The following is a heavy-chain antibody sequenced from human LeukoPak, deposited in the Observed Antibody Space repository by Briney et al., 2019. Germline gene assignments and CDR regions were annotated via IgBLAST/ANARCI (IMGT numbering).Heavy chain of an antibody. CDR1: GFTFSSYA. J-gene: IGHJ5*02. D-gene: IGHD3-22*01. Sequence: GSLRLSCAASGFTFSSYAMHRVRQAPGKGLEWIGYIYYSGSTNYNPSLKSRVTISVDTSKNQFSLKLSSVTAADTAVYYCARVPIVVPPGWFDPWGQGTLVTVSS. CDR2: IYYSGST. V-gene: IGHV4-59*01. CDR3: ARVPIVVPPGWFDP.